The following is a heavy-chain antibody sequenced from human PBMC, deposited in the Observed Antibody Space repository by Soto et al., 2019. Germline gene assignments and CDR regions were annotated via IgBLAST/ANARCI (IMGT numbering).Heavy chain of an antibody. D-gene: IGHD6-19*01. CDR1: GGTLSSYA. CDR2: IIPIFGTA. CDR3: ARDRVAADADYYYYGMDV. Sequence: ASVKVSCKASGGTLSSYAISWVRQAPGQGLEWMGGIIPIFGTANYAQKFQGRVTITADESTSTAYMELSSLRSEDTAVYYCARDRVAADADYYYYGMDVWGQGTTVTVS. J-gene: IGHJ6*02. V-gene: IGHV1-69*13.